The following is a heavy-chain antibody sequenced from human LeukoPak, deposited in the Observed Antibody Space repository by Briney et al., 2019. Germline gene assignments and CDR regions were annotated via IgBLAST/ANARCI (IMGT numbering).Heavy chain of an antibody. D-gene: IGHD6-19*01. CDR2: ISSNGGST. V-gene: IGHV3-64*01. CDR3: ARDQGSGWYTGFDY. CDR1: GFTFSSYA. Sequence: PGGSLRLSCAASGFTFSSYAMHWVRQAPGKGLEYVSAISSNGGSTYYANPVKGRFTISRDNSKSTLYLQMGSLRAEDMAVYYCARDQGSGWYTGFDYWGQGTLVTVSS. J-gene: IGHJ4*02.